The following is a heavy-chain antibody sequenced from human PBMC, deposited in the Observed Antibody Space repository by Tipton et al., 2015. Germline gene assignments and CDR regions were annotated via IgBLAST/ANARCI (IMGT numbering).Heavy chain of an antibody. CDR3: ACQDYDLLSRDYPAIDY. CDR1: GGSISSYY. V-gene: IGHV4-59*04. CDR2: ISHSGNT. Sequence: TLSLTCTVSGGSISSYYWSWIRQPPGKGLEWIGSISHSGNTYYNPSLKSRVTISRDTSKNQFSLRLSSVTAADTAVYYCACQDYDLLSRDYPAIDYWGQGIPVTVSS. D-gene: IGHD3-3*01. J-gene: IGHJ4*02.